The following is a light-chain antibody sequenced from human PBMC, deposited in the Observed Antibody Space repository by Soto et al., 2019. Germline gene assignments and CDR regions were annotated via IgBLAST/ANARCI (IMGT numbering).Light chain of an antibody. V-gene: IGLV2-14*01. J-gene: IGLJ2*01. CDR1: SSYVGAYNH. Sequence: QSALTQPASVSGSPGQSITISCTGTSSYVGAYNHVSWYQQHPGRAPKLMIYDVSNRPSGVSNRFSGSKSGNTASLTISGLQTEDEADYFCSSYTTSTTLVFGGGTKLTVL. CDR2: DVS. CDR3: SSYTTSTTLV.